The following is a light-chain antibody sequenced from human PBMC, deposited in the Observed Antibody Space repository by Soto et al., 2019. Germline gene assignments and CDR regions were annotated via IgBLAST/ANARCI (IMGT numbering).Light chain of an antibody. J-gene: IGKJ4*01. CDR2: GVS. V-gene: IGKV3-15*01. CDR3: QQYKNWLALT. CDR1: QRVSSN. Sequence: EIVMTQSPATLSVSPGERATLSCRASQRVSSNLAWYQQKPGQAPRLLIYGVSSRATGIPARFSGSGSGTEFTLTISSLQSEDSAVYYCQQYKNWLALTFGGGTKVEIK.